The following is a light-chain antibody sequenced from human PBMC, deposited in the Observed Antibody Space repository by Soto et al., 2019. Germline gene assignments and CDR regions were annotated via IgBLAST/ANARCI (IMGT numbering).Light chain of an antibody. CDR3: SSYTSSSTPYV. CDR1: SSDVGGYNY. CDR2: DVS. J-gene: IGLJ1*01. V-gene: IGLV2-14*01. Sequence: QSVLTQPASVSGSHGQSITISCTGTSSDVGGYNYVSWYQQHPGKAPKLMIYDVSNRPSGVSNRFSDSKSGNTASLTISGLQAEDEADYYCSSYTSSSTPYVFGTGTKVTVL.